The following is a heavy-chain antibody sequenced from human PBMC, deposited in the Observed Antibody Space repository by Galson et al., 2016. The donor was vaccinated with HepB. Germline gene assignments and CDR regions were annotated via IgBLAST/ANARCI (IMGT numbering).Heavy chain of an antibody. CDR2: IYYSGSA. D-gene: IGHD3-10*01. J-gene: IGHJ4*02. Sequence: SETLSLTCTVSGGSISSYYWSWIRQPPGKGLEWIGYIYYSGSAKYNPSLKSRVTISVDTSKNQFSLKLSSVTAADTAVYFCARVLGVWHYGSGRCFDCWGQGTQVTVSS. CDR3: ARVLGVWHYGSGRCFDC. CDR1: GGSISSYY. V-gene: IGHV4-59*01.